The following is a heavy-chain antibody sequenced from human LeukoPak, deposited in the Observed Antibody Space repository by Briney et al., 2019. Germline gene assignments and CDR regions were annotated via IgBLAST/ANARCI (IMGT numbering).Heavy chain of an antibody. D-gene: IGHD3-9*01. CDR2: IKEDGNEI. J-gene: IGHJ6*02. CDR3: AKGRNVLRYPYGMDV. CDR1: GFIFSNYW. Sequence: GGSLRLSCAASGFIFSNYWMTWVRQTPGKGLEWVANIKEDGNEIFYVDSVKGRFTISRDNAKNSLYLQMNSLRAEDTAVYYCAKGRNVLRYPYGMDVWGQGTTVTVSS. V-gene: IGHV3-7*01.